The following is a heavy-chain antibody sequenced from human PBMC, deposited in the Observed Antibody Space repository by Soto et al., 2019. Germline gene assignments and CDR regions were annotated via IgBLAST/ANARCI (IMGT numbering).Heavy chain of an antibody. J-gene: IGHJ5*02. V-gene: IGHV1-18*04. D-gene: IGHD6-19*01. CDR3: ASGYNNGPNGT. CDR1: GYPFTTYD. CDR2: ISANNGDT. Sequence: QVQLVQSGTELKKPGASVKVSCKASGYPFTTYDINWVRQAPGQGLEWMGRISANNGDTDYAQKLQDRVTMTIDTSTSIGYMELRSLRSDDTAIYYCASGYNNGPNGTWGQGTLVSVSS.